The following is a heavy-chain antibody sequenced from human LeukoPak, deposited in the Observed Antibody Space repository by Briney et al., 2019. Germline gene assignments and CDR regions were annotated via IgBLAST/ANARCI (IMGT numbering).Heavy chain of an antibody. J-gene: IGHJ6*02. Sequence: SETLSLTCTVSGGSISSYYWSWIRQPPGKGLEWIGYIYYSGSTNYNPSLKSRVTISVDTSKNQFSLKLSSVTAADPAVYYCARRATLYGMDVWGQGTTVTVSS. V-gene: IGHV4-59*01. CDR1: GGSISSYY. CDR2: IYYSGST. CDR3: ARRATLYGMDV.